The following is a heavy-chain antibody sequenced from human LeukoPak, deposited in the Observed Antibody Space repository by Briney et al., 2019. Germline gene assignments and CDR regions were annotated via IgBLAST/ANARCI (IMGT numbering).Heavy chain of an antibody. J-gene: IGHJ1*01. CDR3: ARVGGSSWYLGEYFQH. CDR2: INAGNGNT. D-gene: IGHD6-13*01. V-gene: IGHV1-3*01. Sequence: ASVKVSCKASGGTFSSYAISWVRQAPGQRLEWMGWINAGNGNTKYSQKFQGRVTITRDTSASTAYMELSSLRSEDTAVYYCARVGGSSWYLGEYFQHWGQGTLVTVSS. CDR1: GGTFSSYA.